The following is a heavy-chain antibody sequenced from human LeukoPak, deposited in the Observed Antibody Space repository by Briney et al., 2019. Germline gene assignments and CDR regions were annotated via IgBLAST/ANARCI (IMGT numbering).Heavy chain of an antibody. V-gene: IGHV4-34*01. CDR2: INHSGST. D-gene: IGHD3-10*01. J-gene: IGHJ6*02. CDR1: GGSFSGYY. Sequence: SETLSLTCAVYGGSFSGYYWSWIRQPPGKGLERIGEINHSGSTNYNPSLKSRVTISVDTSKNQFSLKLSSVTAADTAVYYCARAIYGSGSRPRYYYYYGMVVWGQGTTVTVSS. CDR3: ARAIYGSGSRPRYYYYYGMVV.